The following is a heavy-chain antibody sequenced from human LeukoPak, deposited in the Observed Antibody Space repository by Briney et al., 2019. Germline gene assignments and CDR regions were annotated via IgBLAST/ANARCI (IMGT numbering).Heavy chain of an antibody. J-gene: IGHJ4*02. CDR1: GGSISSSSYY. Sequence: SETLSLTCTVSGGSISSSSYYWGWSRQPPGKGLEWIGSIYYSGSTYYNPSLKSRVTISVDTSKNQFSLKLSSVTAADTAVYYCARHSYYGSGSHFGLDYWGQGTLVTVSS. V-gene: IGHV4-39*01. CDR3: ARHSYYGSGSHFGLDY. D-gene: IGHD3-10*01. CDR2: IYYSGST.